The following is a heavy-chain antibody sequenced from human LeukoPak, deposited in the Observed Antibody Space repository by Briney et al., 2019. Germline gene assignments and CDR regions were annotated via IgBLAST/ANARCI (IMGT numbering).Heavy chain of an antibody. CDR1: GFTFSSYA. CDR2: ISYDGSDK. J-gene: IGHJ2*01. V-gene: IGHV3-30*04. CDR3: ARDGMVYAKGNYFDL. Sequence: GGSLRLSCAASGFTFSSYAMHWVRQAPGKGLEWVAVISYDGSDKYYADSVKGRFTISRDNSKNTLYLQMNSLRPEDTAVYFCARDGMVYAKGNYFDLWGRGTLVTVSS. D-gene: IGHD2-8*01.